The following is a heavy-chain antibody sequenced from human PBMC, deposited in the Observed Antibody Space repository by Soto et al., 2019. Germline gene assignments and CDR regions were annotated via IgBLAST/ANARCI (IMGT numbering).Heavy chain of an antibody. Sequence: QVQLQQWGAGLLKPSETLSLTCAVYGGSFSGYYWSWIRQPPGKGLEWIGEINHSGSTNYNPSLKSRVTISVDPSQNQYSLKLRSVSAADTAVYYCESRGGDTYNWFDPWGQGTLVTVSS. CDR2: INHSGST. J-gene: IGHJ5*02. D-gene: IGHD3-10*01. V-gene: IGHV4-34*01. CDR3: ESRGGDTYNWFDP. CDR1: GGSFSGYY.